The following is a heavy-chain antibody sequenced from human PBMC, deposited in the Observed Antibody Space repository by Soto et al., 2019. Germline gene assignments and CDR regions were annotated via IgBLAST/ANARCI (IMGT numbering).Heavy chain of an antibody. Sequence: AGSLRLSCAASGFTLSSYSMNWDRQAAGKGLEYVASITSDSNFISYADSVNGRSTISRDNTKTSMSLKMNSLRAEDTAVYYCARIYDNSSPTEEHGPENFDYWGQGTMVTVSS. V-gene: IGHV3-21*01. D-gene: IGHD3-22*01. CDR1: GFTLSSYS. CDR2: ITSDSNFI. CDR3: ARIYDNSSPTEEHGPENFDY. J-gene: IGHJ4*02.